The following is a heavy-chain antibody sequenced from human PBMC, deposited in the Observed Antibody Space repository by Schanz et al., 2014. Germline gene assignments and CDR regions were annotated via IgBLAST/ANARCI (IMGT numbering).Heavy chain of an antibody. Sequence: QLVGSGGGLIQPGGSLRLSCTASGFAFSSYSMNWVRQAPGKGLEWVSAISGSGGSTYYADSVKGRFTISRDNSKNTLYLHMNTLRSEDTAVYYCAKQIHYDILTVTRNWGQGTLVTVSS. CDR2: ISGSGGST. CDR3: AKQIHYDILTVTRN. V-gene: IGHV3-23*04. CDR1: GFAFSSYS. J-gene: IGHJ4*02. D-gene: IGHD3-9*01.